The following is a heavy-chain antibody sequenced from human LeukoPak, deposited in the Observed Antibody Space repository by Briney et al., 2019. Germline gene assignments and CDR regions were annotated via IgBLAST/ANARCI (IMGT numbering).Heavy chain of an antibody. CDR2: IYPGDSDT. J-gene: IGHJ4*02. D-gene: IGHD3-10*01. CDR1: GYTFTNYW. V-gene: IGHV5-51*01. Sequence: GKSLKISCKGSGYTFTNYWIGWVRQMPGKGLEWMGIIYPGDSDTRYSPSFQGQVTISADKSISTAYLQWSSLEASDTAMYYCARPLTILRGVVTSSDYWGQGTLVTVSS. CDR3: ARPLTILRGVVTSSDY.